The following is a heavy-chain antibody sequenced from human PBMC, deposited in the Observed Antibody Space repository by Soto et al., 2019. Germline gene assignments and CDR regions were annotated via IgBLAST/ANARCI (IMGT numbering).Heavy chain of an antibody. Sequence: ASVKVSFKASGYSFTSYAMHWVRQAPGQRLEWMGWINAGNGNTKYSQKFQGRVTTTRDTSASTAYMELSSLRSEDTAVYYCAREEGRDYDILTGYYSTKYYYDRMDVWGQGTTVTGSS. D-gene: IGHD3-9*01. CDR1: GYSFTSYA. CDR3: AREEGRDYDILTGYYSTKYYYDRMDV. CDR2: INAGNGNT. J-gene: IGHJ6*02. V-gene: IGHV1-3*01.